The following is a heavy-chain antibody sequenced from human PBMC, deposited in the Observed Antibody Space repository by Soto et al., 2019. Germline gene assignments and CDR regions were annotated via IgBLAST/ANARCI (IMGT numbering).Heavy chain of an antibody. J-gene: IGHJ4*02. CDR1: GFTFSSYA. CDR3: AREGGEGKRAYYDYIWGSYHLDY. D-gene: IGHD3-16*02. Sequence: GGSLRLSCAASGFTFSSYAMHWVRQAPGKGLEYVSAISSNGGSTYYANSVKGRFTISRDNSKNTLYLQMGSLRAEDMAVYYCAREGGEGKRAYYDYIWGSYHLDYWGQGTLVTVSS. CDR2: ISSNGGST. V-gene: IGHV3-64*01.